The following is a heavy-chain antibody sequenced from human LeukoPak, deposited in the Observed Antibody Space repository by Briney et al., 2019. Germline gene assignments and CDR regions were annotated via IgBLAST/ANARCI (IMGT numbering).Heavy chain of an antibody. J-gene: IGHJ6*03. Sequence: PSETLSLTCSVSGGSISSGGYSWSWIRQPPGKGLEWIGYIYHSGSTYYNPSLRSRVTISVDGSKNQFSLKLSSVTAADTAVYYCARDTSSSGNPYSYYYMDVWGKGTTVTVSS. CDR1: GGSISSGGYS. D-gene: IGHD6-6*01. CDR3: ARDTSSSGNPYSYYYMDV. V-gene: IGHV4-30-2*01. CDR2: IYHSGST.